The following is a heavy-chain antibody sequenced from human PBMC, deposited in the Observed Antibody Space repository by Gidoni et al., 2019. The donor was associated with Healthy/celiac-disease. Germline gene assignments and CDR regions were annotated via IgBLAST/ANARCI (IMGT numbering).Heavy chain of an antibody. CDR3: ARDRGNWNVLDY. Sequence: QVQLVESGGGVVQPGRSLRLSCAASGFHFSSYGMHWVRQAPGKGLEWVAVIWYDGSNKYYADSVKGRFTISRDNSKNTLYLQMNSLRAEDTAVYYCARDRGNWNVLDYWGQGTLVTVSS. V-gene: IGHV3-33*01. J-gene: IGHJ4*02. D-gene: IGHD1-20*01. CDR2: IWYDGSNK. CDR1: GFHFSSYG.